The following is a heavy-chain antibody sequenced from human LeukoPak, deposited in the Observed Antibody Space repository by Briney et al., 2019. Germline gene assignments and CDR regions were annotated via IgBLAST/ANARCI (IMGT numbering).Heavy chain of an antibody. CDR2: ISSSSSTI. Sequence: AGGSLRLSCAASGFTFSSYGMTWVHQAPGKGLEWVPYISSSSSTIYYADSVKGRFTISRDNSKNTLYLQMNSLRAEDTAVYDCAREGRVAVEYSSSLDYWGQGTLVTVSS. J-gene: IGHJ4*02. CDR3: AREGRVAVEYSSSLDY. V-gene: IGHV3-48*01. D-gene: IGHD6-6*01. CDR1: GFTFSSYG.